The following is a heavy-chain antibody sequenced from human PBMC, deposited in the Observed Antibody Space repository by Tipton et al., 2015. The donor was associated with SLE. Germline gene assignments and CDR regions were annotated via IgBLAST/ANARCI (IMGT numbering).Heavy chain of an antibody. CDR2: IYYSGST. J-gene: IGHJ4*02. CDR1: GGSISSSRYS. D-gene: IGHD3-9*01. V-gene: IGHV4-39*07. Sequence: TLSLTCTVSGGSISSSRYSWGWIRQPPGKGLEWIGSIYYSGSTYYHPSPKSRVTISVDTSKNHFSLKLRSVTAADTAVYYCATDYYGILTGWGPLHYWGQGTLVTVSS. CDR3: ATDYYGILTGWGPLHY.